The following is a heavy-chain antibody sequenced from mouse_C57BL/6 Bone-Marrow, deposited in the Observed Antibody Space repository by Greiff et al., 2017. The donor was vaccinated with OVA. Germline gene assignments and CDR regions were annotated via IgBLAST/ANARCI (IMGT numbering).Heavy chain of an antibody. CDR1: GYTFTDYE. D-gene: IGHD1-1*01. CDR3: TRGITTVVGGGWYFDV. J-gene: IGHJ1*03. Sequence: VQLQESGAELVRPGASVTLSCKASGYTFTDYEIHWVKQTPVHGLEWIGAIDPETGGTAYNQKFKGKAILTADKSSSTAYMELRSLTSEDSAVYYCTRGITTVVGGGWYFDVWGTGTTVTVSS. CDR2: IDPETGGT. V-gene: IGHV1-15*01.